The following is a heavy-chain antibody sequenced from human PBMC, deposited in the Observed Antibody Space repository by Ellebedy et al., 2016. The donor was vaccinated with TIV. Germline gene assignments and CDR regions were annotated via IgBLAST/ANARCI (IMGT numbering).Heavy chain of an antibody. D-gene: IGHD1-1*01. CDR3: ARAGFGERGFYWYFDL. CDR2: ISSSGSTI. V-gene: IGHV3-11*01. Sequence: GGSLRLSCAASGLTFSGYSMSWIRQAPGKGLEWVSYISSSGSTIYYADSVKGRFTISRDNAKNSLYLQMNSLRAEDTAVYYCARAGFGERGFYWYFDLWGRGTLVTVSS. CDR1: GLTFSGYS. J-gene: IGHJ2*01.